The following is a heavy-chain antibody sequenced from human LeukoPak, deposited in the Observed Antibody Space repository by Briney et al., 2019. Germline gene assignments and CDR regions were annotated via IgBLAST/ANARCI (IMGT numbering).Heavy chain of an antibody. CDR3: ARDGIDP. CDR2: IHASGTT. CDR1: GGSLSSNY. J-gene: IGHJ5*02. D-gene: IGHD1-1*01. V-gene: IGHV4-4*07. Sequence: SETLSLTCTISGGSLSSNYWSWIRQPAGKGLEWIGRIHASGTTNYDPSLKRRLTMSVDTSKNQFSLKLKSVTAADTAVYYCARDGIDPWGQGTLVTVSS.